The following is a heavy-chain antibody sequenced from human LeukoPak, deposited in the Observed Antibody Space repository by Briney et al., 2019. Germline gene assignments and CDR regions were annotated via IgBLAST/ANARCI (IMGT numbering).Heavy chain of an antibody. V-gene: IGHV1-18*01. CDR1: GYTFNRYG. CDR2: ISADNGDT. Sequence: GASVKVSCKASGYTFNRYGMSWVRQAPGQGLEWMGWISADNGDTEYAQKIQGRVTMTTDTSTSTAYMELRSLGSDDTAMYYCARQVLIAGGRYGMDVWGQGTTVTVSS. J-gene: IGHJ6*02. D-gene: IGHD2-15*01. CDR3: ARQVLIAGGRYGMDV.